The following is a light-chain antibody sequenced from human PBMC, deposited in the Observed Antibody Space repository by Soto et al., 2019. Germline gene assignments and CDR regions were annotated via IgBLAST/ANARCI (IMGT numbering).Light chain of an antibody. CDR1: QSVSSSY. J-gene: IGKJ1*01. Sequence: EIVLTQSPGTLSLSPVERATLSCRASQSVSSSYLAWYQQKPGQAPRLLIYGASSRATGIPDRVSGSGSGTDFTLTISRLEPEDFAVYYCQQYGSSPTFGQGTKVEIK. CDR3: QQYGSSPT. CDR2: GAS. V-gene: IGKV3-20*01.